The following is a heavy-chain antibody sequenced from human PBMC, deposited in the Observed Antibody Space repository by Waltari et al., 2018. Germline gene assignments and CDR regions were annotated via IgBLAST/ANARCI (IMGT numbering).Heavy chain of an antibody. Sequence: QVQVVESGGGWVKHGGSLTLSCAASGCPCSDYYMSWISQVAGKGLEWVSNISSSGTTIYYADSVKGRFTISRDNAKSSLYLQINSLRAEDTAVYYCARVRYSYFDYWGRGTLVTVSP. V-gene: IGHV3-11*01. CDR2: ISSSGTTI. CDR3: ARVRYSYFDY. J-gene: IGHJ4*02. CDR1: GCPCSDYY. D-gene: IGHD5-18*01.